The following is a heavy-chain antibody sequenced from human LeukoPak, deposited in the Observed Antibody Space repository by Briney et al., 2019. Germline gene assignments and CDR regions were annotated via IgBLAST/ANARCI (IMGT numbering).Heavy chain of an antibody. CDR2: IYPGDTDI. CDR3: ARRADCSGGNCYPYYSDY. D-gene: IGHD2-15*01. CDR1: GYSFTSHW. Sequence: GESLKISCKGSGYSFTSHWIAWVRQMPGKGLEWMAIIYPGDTDIRYSPSFQGQVTISADKSISTAYLQWSSLKASDTAMYYCARRADCSGGNCYPYYSDYWGQGTLVTVSS. V-gene: IGHV5-51*01. J-gene: IGHJ4*02.